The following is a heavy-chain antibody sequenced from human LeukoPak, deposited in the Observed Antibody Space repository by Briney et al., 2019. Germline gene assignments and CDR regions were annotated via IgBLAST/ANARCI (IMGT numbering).Heavy chain of an antibody. CDR3: ARELSSTWYSNWFDP. Sequence: ASVKVSCKASGYTFISYGISWVRQAPGQGLEWMGWISAYNGNTNYAQKLQGRVTMSTDTSTSTAYMELRSLRSDDAAVYYCARELSSTWYSNWFDPWGQGTLVTVSS. CDR2: ISAYNGNT. CDR1: GYTFISYG. D-gene: IGHD6-13*01. V-gene: IGHV1-18*01. J-gene: IGHJ5*02.